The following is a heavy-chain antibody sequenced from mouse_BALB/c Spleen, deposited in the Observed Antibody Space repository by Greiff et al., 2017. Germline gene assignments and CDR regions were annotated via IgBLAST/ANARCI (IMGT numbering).Heavy chain of an antibody. J-gene: IGHJ4*01. CDR2: VNPYNGGT. V-gene: IGHV1-19*01. CDR1: GYTFTDYY. CDR3: ARGGYGNPYAMDY. D-gene: IGHD2-1*01. Sequence: SGPELVKPGASVKMSCKASGYTFTDYYMDWVKQSHGESFEWIGRVNPYNGGTSYNQKFKGKATLTVDKSSSTAYMELNSLTSEDSAVYYCARGGYGNPYAMDYWGQGTSVTVSS.